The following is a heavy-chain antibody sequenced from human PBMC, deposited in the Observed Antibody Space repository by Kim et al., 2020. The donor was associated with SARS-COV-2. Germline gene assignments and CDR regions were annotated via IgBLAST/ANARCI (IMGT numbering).Heavy chain of an antibody. CDR1: GGSISSSSYY. D-gene: IGHD6-19*01. CDR2: IYYSGST. CDR3: ARPGQNSGWYGRMFGY. J-gene: IGHJ4*02. Sequence: SETLSLTCTVSGGSISSSSYYWGWIRQPPGKGLEWIGSIYYSGSTYYNPSLKSRVTISVDTSKNQFSLKLSSVTAADTAVYYCARPGQNSGWYGRMFGYWGQGTLVTVSS. V-gene: IGHV4-39*01.